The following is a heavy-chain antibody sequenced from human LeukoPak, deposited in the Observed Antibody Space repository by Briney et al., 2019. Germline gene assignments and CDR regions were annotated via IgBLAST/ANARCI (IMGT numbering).Heavy chain of an antibody. CDR1: GDSITSGDNY. CDR2: IYSGGTS. Sequence: SSGTLSLTCKASGDSITSGDNYWTWIRQPAGKRLEWIGRIYSGGTSDYNPSLTSRVTISLDTSKNHFSLNLTSVTAADTVIYYCAREPPRGVHAFDIWGQGTMVTVSS. J-gene: IGHJ3*02. CDR3: AREPPRGVHAFDI. V-gene: IGHV4-61*02. D-gene: IGHD3-3*01.